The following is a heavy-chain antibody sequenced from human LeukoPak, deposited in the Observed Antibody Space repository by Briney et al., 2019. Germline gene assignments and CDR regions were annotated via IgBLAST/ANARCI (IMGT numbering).Heavy chain of an antibody. D-gene: IGHD4-17*01. CDR3: ARDDTVTTRVGFND. CDR2: IQQDGSEK. Sequence: GGSLRLSCAASGFTFSTYWMSWVRQAPGKGLEWVANIQQDGSEKYYVDSVKGRFTISRDNAKNSLYLQMNSLTAEDTAVYYCARDDTVTTRVGFNDWGQGTLVTVSS. CDR1: GFTFSTYW. J-gene: IGHJ4*02. V-gene: IGHV3-7*01.